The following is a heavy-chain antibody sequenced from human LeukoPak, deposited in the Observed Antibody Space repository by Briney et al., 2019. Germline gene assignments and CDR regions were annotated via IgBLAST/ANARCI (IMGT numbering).Heavy chain of an antibody. CDR1: GYTFTSND. V-gene: IGHV1-18*01. CDR2: ISAYSGNT. D-gene: IGHD6-13*01. Sequence: ASVKVSCKTSGYTFTSNDISWVRQAPGQGLEWMGWISAYSGNTNYAQKFQGRVTMTTDTSTSTAYMELRSLRSDDTAVYYCARYSSSWYVGYFDYWGQGTLVTVSS. J-gene: IGHJ4*02. CDR3: ARYSSSWYVGYFDY.